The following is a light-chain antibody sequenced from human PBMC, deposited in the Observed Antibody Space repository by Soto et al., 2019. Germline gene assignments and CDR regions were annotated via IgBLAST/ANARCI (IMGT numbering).Light chain of an antibody. CDR1: SSDVGGYNY. Sequence: QSALTQPPSASGSPGQSVTISCTGTSSDVGGYNYVSWYQQHPGKAPKLMIYEVSKRPSGVPDRFSGSKSGNTASLTVSGLQDEDEADYYCRSFAGSYYWVFGGGTKLTVL. J-gene: IGLJ2*01. CDR3: RSFAGSYYWV. CDR2: EVS. V-gene: IGLV2-8*01.